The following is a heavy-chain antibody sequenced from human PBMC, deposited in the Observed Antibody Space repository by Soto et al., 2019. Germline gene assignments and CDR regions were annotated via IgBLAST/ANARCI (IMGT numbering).Heavy chain of an antibody. CDR2: ISWNSASI. J-gene: IGHJ4*02. Sequence: ALRLSCAASGFTFDDYAMHWVRQVPGKGLEWVSGISWNSASIGYADSVKGRFTTSRDHAKNSLYLEMNSLKTEDTALYYCVTGWGHDLWNGYFNFWGQGT. CDR1: GFTFDDYA. CDR3: VTGWGHDLWNGYFNF. V-gene: IGHV3-9*01. D-gene: IGHD3-3*01.